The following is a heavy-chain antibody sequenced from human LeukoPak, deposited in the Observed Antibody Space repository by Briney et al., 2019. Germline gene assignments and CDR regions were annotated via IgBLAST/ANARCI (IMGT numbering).Heavy chain of an antibody. Sequence: GGSLRLSCAASGFIFSSYWMHWVRHAPGKGLAWVSRINTDGSSTSYADSVKGRFTISRDNAKNSLYLQMNSLRAEDTAVYYCARDENYYGSGSYYTYWYFDLWGRGTLVTVSS. CDR2: INTDGSST. V-gene: IGHV3-74*01. D-gene: IGHD3-10*01. CDR3: ARDENYYGSGSYYTYWYFDL. CDR1: GFIFSSYW. J-gene: IGHJ2*01.